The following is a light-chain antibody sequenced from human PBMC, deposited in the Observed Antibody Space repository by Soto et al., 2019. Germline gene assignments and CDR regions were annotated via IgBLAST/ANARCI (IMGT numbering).Light chain of an antibody. CDR1: RTINTY. CDR3: QQTYSDIS. CDR2: GAS. Sequence: DFRMTQSPSSLSASVRDTITITCRASRTINTYLNWFQQKPGEPPRLLIYGASTLHDGVPSRFSGSGSGADFTLTISGLQPEDFASYHCQQTYSDISFGGGTKVDI. V-gene: IGKV1-39*01. J-gene: IGKJ4*01.